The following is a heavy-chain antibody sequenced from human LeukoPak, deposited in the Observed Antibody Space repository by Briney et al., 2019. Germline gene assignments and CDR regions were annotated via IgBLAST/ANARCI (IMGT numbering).Heavy chain of an antibody. CDR3: ARVSGLNYYSSGSYYNDY. Sequence: GGSLRLSCAASGFTFSSYGMHWVRQAPGKGLEWVAVIWYDGSNKYYADSVKGRFTISRDNSKNTLYLQMNSLRAEDTAVYYCARVSGLNYYSSGSYYNDYWGQGTLVTVSS. J-gene: IGHJ4*02. V-gene: IGHV3-33*01. D-gene: IGHD3-10*01. CDR1: GFTFSSYG. CDR2: IWYDGSNK.